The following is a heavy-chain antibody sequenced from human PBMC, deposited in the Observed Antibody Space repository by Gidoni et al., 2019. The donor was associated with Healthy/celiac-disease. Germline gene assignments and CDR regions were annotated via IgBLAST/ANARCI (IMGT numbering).Heavy chain of an antibody. CDR2: ISWNSGSI. V-gene: IGHV3-9*01. CDR1: GFPFYDSA. D-gene: IGHD3-22*01. Sequence: EVQLVESGGGLLQPGRSLSLSCAASGFPFYDSAMHWVRQAPGKGLEWVSGISWNSGSIGYADSVKGRFTISRDNAKNSLYLQMNSLRAEDTALYYCAKDIASYYYDSSGYYPDWGQGTLVTVSS. J-gene: IGHJ4*02. CDR3: AKDIASYYYDSSGYYPD.